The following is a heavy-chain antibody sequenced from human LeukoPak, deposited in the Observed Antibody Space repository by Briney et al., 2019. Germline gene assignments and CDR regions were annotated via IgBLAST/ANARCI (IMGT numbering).Heavy chain of an antibody. V-gene: IGHV3-7*03. CDR1: GFIFSGYW. CDR3: ARDGSVGAADY. CDR2: IKQDGSEQ. J-gene: IGHJ4*02. Sequence: GGSLRFSCAASGFIFSGYWMNWVRQAPGKGLEWVANIKQDGSEQHYVDSVRGRFTISRDNAKNSLYLQMNSLRVEDTAVYYCARDGSVGAADYWGQGTLVTVSS. D-gene: IGHD6-13*01.